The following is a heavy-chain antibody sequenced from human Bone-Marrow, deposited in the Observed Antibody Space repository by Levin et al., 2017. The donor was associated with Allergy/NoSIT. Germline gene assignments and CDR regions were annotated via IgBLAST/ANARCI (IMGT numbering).Heavy chain of an antibody. V-gene: IGHV1-2*02. CDR3: AREGGGSSGYYFTGEIDY. D-gene: IGHD3-22*01. Sequence: ASVKVSCKASGYTFTGYYMHWVRQAPGQGLEWMGWINPNSGGTNYAQKFQGRVTMTRDTSISTAYMELSRLRSDDTAVYYCAREGGGSSGYYFTGEIDYWGQGTLVTVSS. J-gene: IGHJ4*02. CDR1: GYTFTGYY. CDR2: INPNSGGT.